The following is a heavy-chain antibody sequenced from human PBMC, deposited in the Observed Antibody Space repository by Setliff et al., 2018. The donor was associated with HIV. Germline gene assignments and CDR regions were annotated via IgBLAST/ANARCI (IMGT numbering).Heavy chain of an antibody. Sequence: SETLSLTCTVSGGSISSHYWTWIRQPPGKGLEWIGYISYSGSTNYNPSLKSRVTISVDTSKNQFSLKLSSVTASDTAVYYCARSPERGYDSDWFDPWGRGTLVTVSS. V-gene: IGHV4-59*11. CDR1: GGSISSHY. D-gene: IGHD5-12*01. CDR3: ARSPERGYDSDWFDP. CDR2: ISYSGST. J-gene: IGHJ5*02.